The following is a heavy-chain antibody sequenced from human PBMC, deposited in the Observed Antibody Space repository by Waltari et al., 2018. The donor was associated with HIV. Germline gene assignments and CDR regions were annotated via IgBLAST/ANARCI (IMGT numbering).Heavy chain of an antibody. Sequence: EVQLVESGGGLVQPGGSLRLSCAASGFTFSLYWMSWVRQAPGKGLGWVANIKQDGSEKHYVDSVKGRFTSSRDNAKKSLYLQMNSLRAEDTAVYYCARMGLMMYAIGAFDIWGQGTMVTVSS. CDR2: IKQDGSEK. J-gene: IGHJ3*02. D-gene: IGHD2-8*01. CDR1: GFTFSLYW. V-gene: IGHV3-7*01. CDR3: ARMGLMMYAIGAFDI.